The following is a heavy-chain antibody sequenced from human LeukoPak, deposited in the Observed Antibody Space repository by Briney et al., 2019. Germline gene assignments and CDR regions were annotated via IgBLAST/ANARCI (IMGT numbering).Heavy chain of an antibody. V-gene: IGHV4-59*08. CDR1: GGSISSYY. CDR2: IYYSGST. Sequence: NPSGTLSLTCGVSGGSISSYYWSWIRQPPGKGLEWIGYIYYSGSTNYNPSLKSRVTISVDTSKNQFSLKLSSVTAADTAVYYCARHEHILTGYPLDYWGQGTLVTVSS. J-gene: IGHJ4*02. D-gene: IGHD3-9*01. CDR3: ARHEHILTGYPLDY.